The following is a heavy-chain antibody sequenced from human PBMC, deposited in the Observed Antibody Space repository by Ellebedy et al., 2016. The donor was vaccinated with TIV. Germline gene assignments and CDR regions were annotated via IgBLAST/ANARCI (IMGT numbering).Heavy chain of an antibody. J-gene: IGHJ5*02. V-gene: IGHV4-31*03. CDR2: IYYSGST. CDR3: ARFWRNIEVRGSAWFDP. CDR1: GGSISSGGYY. Sequence: SETLSLXXTVSGGSISSGGYYWSWLRQHPGKGLEWIGYIYYSGSTYYNPSLKSRVTISVDTSKNQFSLKLSSVTAADTAVYYCARFWRNIEVRGSAWFDPWGQGTLVTVSS. D-gene: IGHD3-10*01.